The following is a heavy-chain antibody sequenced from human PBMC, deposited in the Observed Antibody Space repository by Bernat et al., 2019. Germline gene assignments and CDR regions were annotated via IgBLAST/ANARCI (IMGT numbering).Heavy chain of an antibody. D-gene: IGHD1-26*01. CDR1: GGSISSYY. Sequence: QVQLQESGPGLVKPSETLSLTCTVSGGSISSYYRSWIRQPPGKGLEWIGYIYYSGSTNYNPSLKSRVTISVDTSKNQFSLKLSSMTAADTAVYYCARSGRTGAEYFQHWGQGTLVTVSS. V-gene: IGHV4-59*01. CDR3: ARSGRTGAEYFQH. J-gene: IGHJ1*01. CDR2: IYYSGST.